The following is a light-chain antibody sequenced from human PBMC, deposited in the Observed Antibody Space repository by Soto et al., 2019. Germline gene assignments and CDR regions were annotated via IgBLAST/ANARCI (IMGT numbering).Light chain of an antibody. J-gene: IGKJ1*01. CDR2: ATS. V-gene: IGKV1-6*01. CDR1: QDIRSD. CDR3: LHHYNYPRT. Sequence: AIQMTQSPSSLSASVGDRVTITCWASQDIRSDLGWYQQKPGKAPKLLIYATSTLHRGVPSRLSDSEPGTELTHTMSCLLYEDFATYYYLHHYNYPRTFRHGTKVDVK.